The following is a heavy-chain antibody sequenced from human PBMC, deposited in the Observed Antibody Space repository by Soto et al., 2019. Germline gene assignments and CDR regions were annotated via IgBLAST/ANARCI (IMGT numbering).Heavy chain of an antibody. CDR2: VSFDGSHK. D-gene: IGHD3-3*01. CDR3: AKLGDAVSGYFDF. J-gene: IGHJ5*01. CDR1: GFTFSSYA. V-gene: IGHV3-30*18. Sequence: GGSLRLSCAASGFTFSSYAIHWVRQAPGKGLEWVADVSFDGSHKTYAAPVRGRFTISRDNSKKTVYLQMNSLRAEDTALYYCAKLGDAVSGYFDFWGQGTQVTVSS.